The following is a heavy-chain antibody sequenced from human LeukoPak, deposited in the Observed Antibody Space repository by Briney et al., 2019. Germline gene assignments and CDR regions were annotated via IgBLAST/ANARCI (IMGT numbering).Heavy chain of an antibody. D-gene: IGHD6-19*01. CDR2: ISGSGGST. CDR3: AKAVGQWLVEFDY. CDR1: GFTFSSYA. V-gene: IGHV3-23*01. Sequence: GGSLRLSYAASGFTFSSYAMSWVRQAPGRGMECVSAISGSGGSTYYADSVKGRFTISRDNSKNTLYLQMNSLRAEDTAVYYCAKAVGQWLVEFDYWGQGTLVTVSS. J-gene: IGHJ4*02.